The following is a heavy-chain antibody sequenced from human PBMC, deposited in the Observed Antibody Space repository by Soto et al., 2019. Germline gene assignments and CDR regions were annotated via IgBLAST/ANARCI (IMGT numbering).Heavy chain of an antibody. CDR3: ANAPNWIYADRED. CDR2: NSYDGGKK. D-gene: IGHD1-7*01. V-gene: IGHV3-30*18. J-gene: IGHJ4*02. CDR1: RFSFSVDV. Sequence: QVQLVESGGGVVQPGRSLRLSWAASRFSFSVDVRHWVRQTPGKALEWVTANSYDGGKKHYADSAKGRFTFSRDNSKNTLYLQINSLRVEDTAMYYCANAPNWIYADREDLGQGPRVIVSS.